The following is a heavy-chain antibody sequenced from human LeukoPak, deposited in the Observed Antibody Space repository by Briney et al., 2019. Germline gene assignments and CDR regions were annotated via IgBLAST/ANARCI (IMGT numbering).Heavy chain of an antibody. V-gene: IGHV4-61*02. CDR3: ARDSRVYCSSTSCHDAFDI. Sequence: SETLSLTCTVSGGSISSGSYYWSWIRQPAGKGLEWIGRIYTSGSTNYNPSLKSRVTISVDTSKNQFSLKLSSVTAADTAVYYCARDSRVYCSSTSCHDAFDIWGQGTMVTVSS. J-gene: IGHJ3*02. D-gene: IGHD2-2*01. CDR1: GGSISSGSYY. CDR2: IYTSGST.